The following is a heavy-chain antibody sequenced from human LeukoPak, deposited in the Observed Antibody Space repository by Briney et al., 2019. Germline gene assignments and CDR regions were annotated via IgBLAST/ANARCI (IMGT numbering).Heavy chain of an antibody. Sequence: SETLSLTCTVSGGSISSFYWNWIRQPPGKGLEWVGYVFYSGNTNYNPSLGSRVTISEDTSKNQFSLNLNSLTAVDTAVYYCARGLPGRDAFDVWGQGTVVTVSS. J-gene: IGHJ3*01. D-gene: IGHD3-16*01. CDR3: ARGLPGRDAFDV. CDR1: GGSISSFY. V-gene: IGHV4-59*13. CDR2: VFYSGNT.